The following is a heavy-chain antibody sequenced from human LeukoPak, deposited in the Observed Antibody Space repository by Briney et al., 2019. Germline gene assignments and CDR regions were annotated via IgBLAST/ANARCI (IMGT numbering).Heavy chain of an antibody. J-gene: IGHJ3*02. D-gene: IGHD3-9*01. V-gene: IGHV1-69*06. CDR2: IIPIFGTA. CDR1: GYTFTSYG. Sequence: GASVKVSCKASGYTFTSYGISWVRQAPGQGLEWMGGIIPIFGTANYAQKFQGRVTITADKSTSTAYMELSSLRSEDTAVYYCARVQSPSYYDILTGIYDAFDIWGQGTMVTVSS. CDR3: ARVQSPSYYDILTGIYDAFDI.